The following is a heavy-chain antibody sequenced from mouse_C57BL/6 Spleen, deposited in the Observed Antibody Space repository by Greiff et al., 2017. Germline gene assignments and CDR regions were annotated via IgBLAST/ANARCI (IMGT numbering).Heavy chain of an antibody. J-gene: IGHJ1*03. CDR2: IYPADGDT. V-gene: IGHV1-52*01. D-gene: IGHD1-3*01. Sequence: QVQLQQSGAELVRPGASVKLSCKASGYTFTSYWMNWVKQRPIQGLEWIGNIYPADGDTNYNQKFKGKATLTVDKSSSTAYMQLSSLTSEDSAVYYCARAGYSGSCYFDVGGRGTGTTVT. CDR1: GYTFTSYW. CDR3: ARAGYSGSCYFDVGG.